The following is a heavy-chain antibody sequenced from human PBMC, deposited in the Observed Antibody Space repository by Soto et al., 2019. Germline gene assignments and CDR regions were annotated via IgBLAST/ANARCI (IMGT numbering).Heavy chain of an antibody. J-gene: IGHJ6*02. CDR3: ARDIVLMVYASGMDV. CDR2: INPSGGST. CDR1: GYTFTSYY. D-gene: IGHD2-8*01. Sequence: ASVKVSCKASGYTFTSYYMHWVRQAPGQGLEWMGIINPSGGSTSYAQKFQGRVTMTRDTSTSTVYMELSSLRSEDTAVYYCARDIVLMVYASGMDVWGQGTTVTSP. V-gene: IGHV1-46*01.